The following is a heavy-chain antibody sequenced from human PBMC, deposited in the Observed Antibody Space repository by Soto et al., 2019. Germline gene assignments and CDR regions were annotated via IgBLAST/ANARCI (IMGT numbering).Heavy chain of an antibody. Sequence: PGGSLRLSCTASGFTFGDYAMSWFRQAPGKGLERVGFIRSKAYGGTTEYAASVKGRFTISRDDSKSIAYLQMNSLKTEDTAVYYCTREGAGPKQKLRTFDYWGQGTLVTVSS. J-gene: IGHJ4*02. V-gene: IGHV3-49*03. CDR2: IRSKAYGGTT. CDR1: GFTFGDYA. D-gene: IGHD6-13*01. CDR3: TREGAGPKQKLRTFDY.